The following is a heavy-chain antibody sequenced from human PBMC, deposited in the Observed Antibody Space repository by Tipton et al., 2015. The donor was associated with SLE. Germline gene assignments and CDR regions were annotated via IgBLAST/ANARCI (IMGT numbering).Heavy chain of an antibody. D-gene: IGHD3-10*01. Sequence: SLRLSCAASGFTFNSYAVHWVRQAPGKGLEWVAVISYDGSTKYYADSVKGRFTISRDNSKNTLYLQMNGLRAEDTAVYYCARRNSESGAFDMWGQGTLVTVSS. J-gene: IGHJ3*02. CDR3: ARRNSESGAFDM. CDR1: GFTFNSYA. V-gene: IGHV3-30*04. CDR2: ISYDGSTK.